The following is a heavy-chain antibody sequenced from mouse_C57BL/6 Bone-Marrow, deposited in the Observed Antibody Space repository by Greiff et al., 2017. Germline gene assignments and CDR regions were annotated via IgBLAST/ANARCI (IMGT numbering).Heavy chain of an antibody. J-gene: IGHJ2*01. CDR1: GFSLTSYG. Sequence: VHLVESGPGLVQPSQSLSITCTVSGFSLTSYGVHWVRQSPGKGLEWLGVIWSGGSTDYNAAFISRLSISKDNSKSQVFFKMNSLQADDTAIYYCARSSLYYGSSPPYFDYWGQGTTLTVSS. V-gene: IGHV2-2*01. CDR3: ARSSLYYGSSPPYFDY. CDR2: IWSGGST. D-gene: IGHD1-1*01.